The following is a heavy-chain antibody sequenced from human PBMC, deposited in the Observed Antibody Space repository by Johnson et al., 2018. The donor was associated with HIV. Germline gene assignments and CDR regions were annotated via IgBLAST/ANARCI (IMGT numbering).Heavy chain of an antibody. J-gene: IGHJ3*02. D-gene: IGHD3-10*01. CDR2: IKQDGSDK. CDR1: GFTFSRNW. CDR3: AREGVGTLDFTSSVRRVKSAFDI. Sequence: VQLVESGGNLVQPGGSLRLSCAVSGFTFSRNWMSWVRQAPGKGLEWVANIKQDGSDKNYVDSVKGRFTISRDNAKNSLYLQMNSLRVDDTAVYYCAREGVGTLDFTSSVRRVKSAFDIWGQGTMVSVSS. V-gene: IGHV3-7*01.